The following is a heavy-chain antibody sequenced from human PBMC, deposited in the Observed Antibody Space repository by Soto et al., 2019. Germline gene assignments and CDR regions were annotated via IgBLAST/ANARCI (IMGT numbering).Heavy chain of an antibody. J-gene: IGHJ6*02. CDR3: AKEGFSYCTNGVCGVYYYGMDV. D-gene: IGHD2-8*01. CDR1: GITFSTYA. CDR2: ISDSGGST. Sequence: PGGSLRLSCAASGITFSTYAMSWVRQAPGKGLEWVSSISDSGGSTYYADSVKGRFTISRDNSKNTLYLQMNSLRAEDAAVYYCAKEGFSYCTNGVCGVYYYGMDVWGQGTTVTVSS. V-gene: IGHV3-23*01.